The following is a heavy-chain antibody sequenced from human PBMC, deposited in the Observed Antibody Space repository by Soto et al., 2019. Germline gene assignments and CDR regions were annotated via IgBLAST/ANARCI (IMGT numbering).Heavy chain of an antibody. Sequence: SETLSLTCTVSGGSISSSAYYWGWIRQPPGKGLEWIGSIYYSGSTYYNPSLKSRLTISVDTSKNQFSLKLSSVTAADTAVYYCAREAWLSWFDPWGQGTLVTVSS. CDR1: GGSISSSAYY. J-gene: IGHJ5*02. D-gene: IGHD3-10*01. CDR3: AREAWLSWFDP. V-gene: IGHV4-39*07. CDR2: IYYSGST.